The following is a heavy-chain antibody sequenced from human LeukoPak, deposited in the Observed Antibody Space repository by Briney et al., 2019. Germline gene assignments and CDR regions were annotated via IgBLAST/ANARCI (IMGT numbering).Heavy chain of an antibody. CDR3: ARSEWEHGIGLFDY. Sequence: GESLQISCKGSGYTFTNSWIGWVRQLPGKGLEWMAIIYPGDDDTKYSPSVQGQVTISADTSISTAYLQWRSLKASDTAIYYCARSEWEHGIGLFDYWGQGTLVTVSS. CDR2: IYPGDDDT. J-gene: IGHJ4*02. V-gene: IGHV5-51*01. D-gene: IGHD1-26*01. CDR1: GYTFTNSW.